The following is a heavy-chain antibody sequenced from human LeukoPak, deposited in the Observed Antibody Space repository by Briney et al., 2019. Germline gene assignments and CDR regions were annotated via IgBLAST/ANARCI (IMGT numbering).Heavy chain of an antibody. CDR3: ARVHCSGGSCYVGFDY. V-gene: IGHV4-59*01. CDR2: IDYSGST. J-gene: IGHJ4*02. D-gene: IGHD2-15*01. CDR1: GGSISSYY. Sequence: SETLSLTCTVSGGSISSYYWSWIRQPPGKGLEWIGYIDYSGSTNYNPSLKSRVTISVDTSKNQFSLKLGSVTAADTDVYYCARVHCSGGSCYVGFDYWGQGTLVTVSS.